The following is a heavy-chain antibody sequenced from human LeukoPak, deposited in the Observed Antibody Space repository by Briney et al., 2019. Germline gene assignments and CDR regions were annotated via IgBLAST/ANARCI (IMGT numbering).Heavy chain of an antibody. D-gene: IGHD5-18*01. CDR2: IYSGGST. V-gene: IGHV3-53*01. Sequence: GGSLRLSXAASGFTVSSSYMSWVRQAPGKGLEWVSLIYSGGSTYYADSVKGRFTISRDNSKNTLYLQMNSLRPEDTAVYYCAKGYNYAYEYWGQGTLVTVSS. CDR1: GFTVSSSY. CDR3: AKGYNYAYEY. J-gene: IGHJ4*02.